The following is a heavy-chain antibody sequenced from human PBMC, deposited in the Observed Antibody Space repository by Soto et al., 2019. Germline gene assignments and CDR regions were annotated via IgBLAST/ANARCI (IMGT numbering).Heavy chain of an antibody. CDR1: GFTFTSYG. J-gene: IGHJ6*02. Sequence: QVQLVESGGGVVQPGRSLRLSCAASGFTFTSYGMHWVRQAPGKGLEWVAVISYDGSNKYYADSVKGRFTISRDNSKNTLYLQMNSLRAEDTAVYYCARDQLRFLEWLLYGMDVWGQGTTVTVSS. V-gene: IGHV3-30*19. CDR2: ISYDGSNK. CDR3: ARDQLRFLEWLLYGMDV. D-gene: IGHD3-3*01.